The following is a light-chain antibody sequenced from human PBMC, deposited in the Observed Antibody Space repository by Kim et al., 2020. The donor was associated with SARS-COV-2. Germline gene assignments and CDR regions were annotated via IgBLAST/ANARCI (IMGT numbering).Light chain of an antibody. V-gene: IGLV2-8*01. J-gene: IGLJ1*01. CDR1: SNDVCNYNY. CDR3: TSYAGTNNPYV. Sequence: QSVTISCTGTSNDVCNYNYVTWYQKHPGKAPKVLIYDVTKRPSGVPDRFSGSKSGNTASLTVFGLQAEDEAEYYCTSYAGTNNPYVFGTGTKVTVL. CDR2: DVT.